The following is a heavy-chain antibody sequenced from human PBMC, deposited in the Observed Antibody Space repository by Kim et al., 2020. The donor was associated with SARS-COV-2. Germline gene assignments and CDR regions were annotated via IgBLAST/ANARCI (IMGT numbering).Heavy chain of an antibody. CDR3: ARSAAARTPVDY. V-gene: IGHV3-21*01. J-gene: IGHJ4*02. D-gene: IGHD6-6*01. Sequence: YYAYTVKGRLTISRDNAKTSLYLQMNSLRAEDTAVYYCARSAAARTPVDYWGQGTLVTVSS.